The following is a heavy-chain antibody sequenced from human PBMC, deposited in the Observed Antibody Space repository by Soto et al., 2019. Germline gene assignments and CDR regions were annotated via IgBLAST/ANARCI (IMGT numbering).Heavy chain of an antibody. Sequence: ASVKVSCKASGYTFTSYAMHWVRQAPGQRLEWMGWINAGNGNTKYSQKFQGRVTITRDTSASTAYMELSSLRSEDTAVYYCARVGYYGSGSYTYYYYYVMDGWGQGTTVTV. V-gene: IGHV1-3*01. CDR1: GYTFTSYA. J-gene: IGHJ6*02. D-gene: IGHD3-10*01. CDR2: INAGNGNT. CDR3: ARVGYYGSGSYTYYYYYVMDG.